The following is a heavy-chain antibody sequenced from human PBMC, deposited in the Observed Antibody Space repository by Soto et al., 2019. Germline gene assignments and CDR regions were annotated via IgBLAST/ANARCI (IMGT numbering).Heavy chain of an antibody. Sequence: GESLKISCKGSGYSFTSYWISWVRQMPGKGLEWMGRIDPSDSYTNYSPSFQGHVTISADKSISTAYLQWSSLKASDTAMYYCAGHRGPPYCYYGRGVWGRGTT. D-gene: IGHD3-16*01. J-gene: IGHJ6*02. V-gene: IGHV5-10-1*01. CDR3: AGHRGPPYCYYGRGV. CDR2: IDPSDSYT. CDR1: GYSFTSYW.